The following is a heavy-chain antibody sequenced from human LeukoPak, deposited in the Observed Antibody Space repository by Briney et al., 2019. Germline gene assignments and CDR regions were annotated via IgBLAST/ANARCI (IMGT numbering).Heavy chain of an antibody. V-gene: IGHV3-64*02. CDR1: GCTFTTYT. CDR2: VVGNGGTT. D-gene: IGHD2-21*01. Sequence: GGSLRLSCAASGCTFTTYTIHWIRQAPGKGLEYVSAVVGNGGTTYYADSVKGRFTISRDNSKNTVYLQMGSLRAEDTAVYYCARERAYYYFDYWGQGAQVTVSS. J-gene: IGHJ4*02. CDR3: ARERAYYYFDY.